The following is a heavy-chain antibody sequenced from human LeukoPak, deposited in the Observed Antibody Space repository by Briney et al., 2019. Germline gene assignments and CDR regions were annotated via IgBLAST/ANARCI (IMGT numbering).Heavy chain of an antibody. CDR1: GFTFRTYG. J-gene: IGHJ4*02. V-gene: IGHV3-30*02. Sequence: GGSLRLSCAASGFTFRTYGMHWVRQAPGKGLEWVAFIRNDGTIKYYADSVKSRFTISRDNSKNTLYLQMNSLRAEDTAVYYCAKTGSSSWGYFDYWGQGTLVTVSS. D-gene: IGHD6-13*01. CDR2: IRNDGTIK. CDR3: AKTGSSSWGYFDY.